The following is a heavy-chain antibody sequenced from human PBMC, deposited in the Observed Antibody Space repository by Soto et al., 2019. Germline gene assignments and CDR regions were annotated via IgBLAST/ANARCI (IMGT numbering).Heavy chain of an antibody. CDR3: ARDRVDTGGYSSGWYLFYYYYVMDV. V-gene: IGHV3-30-3*01. D-gene: IGHD6-19*01. Sequence: QVQLVESGGGVVQPGRSLRLSCAASGFTFSSYAMHWVRQAPGKGLEWVAVISYDGSNKYYADSVKGRFTISRDNSKNTLYLQMNSLRAEDTAVYYCARDRVDTGGYSSGWYLFYYYYVMDVWGQGTTVTVSS. CDR1: GFTFSSYA. CDR2: ISYDGSNK. J-gene: IGHJ6*02.